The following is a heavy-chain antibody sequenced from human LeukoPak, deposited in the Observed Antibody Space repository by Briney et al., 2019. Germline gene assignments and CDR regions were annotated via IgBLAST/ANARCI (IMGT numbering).Heavy chain of an antibody. V-gene: IGHV3-11*03. J-gene: IGHJ4*02. CDR3: ARCSSWYFVDY. CDR2: ISSSSTYT. CDR1: GFTFSDYY. Sequence: GGPLRLSCAASGFTFSDYYMSWIRQAPGRGLELVSYISSSSTYTNDADSVKGRFTISRANAKNSLYLQMNSLRAEDTAVYYCARCSSWYFVDYWGQGTLVTVSS. D-gene: IGHD6-13*01.